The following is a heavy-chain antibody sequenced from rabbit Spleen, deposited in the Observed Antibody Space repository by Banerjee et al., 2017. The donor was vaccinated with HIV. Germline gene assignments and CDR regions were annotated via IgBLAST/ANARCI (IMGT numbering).Heavy chain of an antibody. V-gene: IGHV1S40*01. D-gene: IGHD1-1*01. CDR1: GFSFSSSYY. J-gene: IGHJ3*01. Sequence: QSLEESGGGLVQPEGSLTLTCTASGFSFSSSYYMCWVRQAPGKGLEWIACINAITGKPVYANWAKGRSTFSKTSSTTVTLQMTSLTAADTATYFCARDASSSGYYRDTRLDLWGPGTLVTVS. CDR2: INAITGKP. CDR3: ARDASSSGYYRDTRLDL.